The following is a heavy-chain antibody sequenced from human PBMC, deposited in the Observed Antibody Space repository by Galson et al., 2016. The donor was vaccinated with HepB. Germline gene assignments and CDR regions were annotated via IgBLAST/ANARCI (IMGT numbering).Heavy chain of an antibody. D-gene: IGHD2-15*01. CDR2: IIPIFGTA. J-gene: IGHJ3*02. CDR1: GGTFSSYA. V-gene: IGHV1-69*13. CDR3: ARPGGDIVVVVAATYSDAFDI. Sequence: SVKVSCKASGGTFSSYAISWVRQAPGQGLEWMGGIIPIFGTANYAQKFQGRVTITAAESTSTAYMELSSLSSEDTAVYYCARPGGDIVVVVAATYSDAFDIWGQGTMVTVSS.